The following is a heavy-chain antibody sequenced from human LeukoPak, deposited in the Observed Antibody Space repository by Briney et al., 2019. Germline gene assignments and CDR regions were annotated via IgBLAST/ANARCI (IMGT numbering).Heavy chain of an antibody. CDR3: ARGRPGPAGAGTYDF. CDR2: MNPNSGKT. D-gene: IGHD6-13*01. Sequence: ASVKVSCTASGYTFTTSDINWVRQATGQELEWMGWMNPNSGKTGSAQKFQGRVTMTKNTSTSTAYMEVTGLKFEDTAIYYCARGRPGPAGAGTYDFWGQGTLITVSS. V-gene: IGHV1-8*01. CDR1: GYTFTTSD. J-gene: IGHJ4*02.